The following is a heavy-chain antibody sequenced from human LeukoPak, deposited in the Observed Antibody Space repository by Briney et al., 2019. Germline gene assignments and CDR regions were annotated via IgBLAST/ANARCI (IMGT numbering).Heavy chain of an antibody. D-gene: IGHD7-27*01. CDR1: GFTFSSYN. J-gene: IGHJ4*02. Sequence: GGSLRLSCAASGFTFSSYNMNWVRQAPGKGLGWVSSISSSSSYIYYADSVKGRFTISRDNAKNSLYLQMNSLRAEDTAVYYCAGSWGYYFDYWGQGTLVTVSS. V-gene: IGHV3-21*01. CDR2: ISSSSSYI. CDR3: AGSWGYYFDY.